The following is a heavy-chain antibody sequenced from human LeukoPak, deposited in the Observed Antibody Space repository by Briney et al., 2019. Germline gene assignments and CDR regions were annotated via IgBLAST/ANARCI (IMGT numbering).Heavy chain of an antibody. V-gene: IGHV3-7*03. D-gene: IGHD1-7*01. CDR1: GFTFNIYW. Sequence: GGSLRLSCAASGFTFNIYWMSWVRQAPGKGLEWVANIKQDGSEKFYVDSVKGRFTISRDNAKDSLYLQMNSLRAEDTALYYCARDLELRRFDYWGQGTLVTVSS. J-gene: IGHJ4*02. CDR3: ARDLELRRFDY. CDR2: IKQDGSEK.